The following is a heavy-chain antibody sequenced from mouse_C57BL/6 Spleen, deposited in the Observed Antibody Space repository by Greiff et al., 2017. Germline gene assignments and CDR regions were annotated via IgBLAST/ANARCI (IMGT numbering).Heavy chain of an antibody. J-gene: IGHJ4*01. CDR3: ARDLGGYPFYAMDY. D-gene: IGHD2-2*01. CDR2: INYDGSST. CDR1: GFTFSDYY. V-gene: IGHV5-16*01. Sequence: EVMLVESEGGLVQPGSSMKLSCTASGFTFSDYYMAWVRQVPEKGLEWVANINYDGSSTYYLDSLKSRFIISRDNAKNILYLQMSSLKSEDTATYYCARDLGGYPFYAMDYWGQGTSVTVSS.